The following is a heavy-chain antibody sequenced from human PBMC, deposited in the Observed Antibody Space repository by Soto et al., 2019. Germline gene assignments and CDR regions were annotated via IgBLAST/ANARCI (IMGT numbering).Heavy chain of an antibody. CDR1: GFTFSSYA. J-gene: IGHJ4*02. D-gene: IGHD6-19*01. CDR3: ASPEQWLVLGFLDY. V-gene: IGHV3-23*01. CDR2: IRCSGGST. Sequence: EVQLLESGGGLVQPGGSLRLSCAASGFTFSSYAMSWVRQAPGKGLEWVSAIRCSGGSTYYADSVKGRFTISRDDYKNTHYLQTNRLTARDSDVYYCASPEQWLVLGFLDYRGQGSLVTVSS.